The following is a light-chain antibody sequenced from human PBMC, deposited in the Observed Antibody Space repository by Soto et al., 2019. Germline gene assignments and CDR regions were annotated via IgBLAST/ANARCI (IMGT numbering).Light chain of an antibody. CDR3: QQYNNWPLT. J-gene: IGKJ4*01. Sequence: EIVMTRSPATLSVSPGESATLSCRASQSVSNNLAWYQQRPGQAPRLLIYGASTRATDIPARFSGSGSGTEFTLTISSLQSEDFAVYYCQQYNNWPLTFGGGTKVEIK. CDR2: GAS. V-gene: IGKV3-15*01. CDR1: QSVSNN.